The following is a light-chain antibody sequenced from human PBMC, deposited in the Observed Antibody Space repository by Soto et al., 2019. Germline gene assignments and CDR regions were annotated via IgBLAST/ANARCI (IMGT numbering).Light chain of an antibody. CDR3: QQYNSAPWT. V-gene: IGKV1-27*01. Sequence: DIQMTQSPSSLSASVGDRVTITCRASQGISNYLAWYQQKPGKVPKLLIYAASTLQSGVLSRFSGSGSGTDFTLTISSLQPEDVATYYCQQYNSAPWTFGQGTKVEIK. CDR2: AAS. J-gene: IGKJ1*01. CDR1: QGISNY.